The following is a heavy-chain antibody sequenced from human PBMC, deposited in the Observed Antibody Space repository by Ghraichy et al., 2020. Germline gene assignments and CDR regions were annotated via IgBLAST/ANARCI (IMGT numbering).Heavy chain of an antibody. D-gene: IGHD3-10*02. Sequence: GGSLRLSCAASGFTFSNYGMHWVRQAPGKGLEWVAVLSYDGSNKDYADSVKGRFTISRDNFKNTLYLQMNSLRAEDTAVYYCAKGDYYVSNYWGQGTLVTVSS. V-gene: IGHV3-30*18. CDR1: GFTFSNYG. J-gene: IGHJ4*02. CDR3: AKGDYYVSNY. CDR2: LSYDGSNK.